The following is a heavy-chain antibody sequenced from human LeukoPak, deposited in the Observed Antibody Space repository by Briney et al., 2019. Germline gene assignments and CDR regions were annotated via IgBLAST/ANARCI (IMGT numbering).Heavy chain of an antibody. J-gene: IGHJ4*02. CDR1: GFSFSTYY. CDR3: VRENHGSFDY. D-gene: IGHD1-14*01. CDR2: ISSGSTYI. Sequence: GGSLRLSCAASGFSFSTYYVNWVRQAPGKGLEWVACISSGSTYIFHADSERGRFAVSRDNAKNSLYLQMNSLRADDTAVYYCVRENHGSFDYWGRGSLVTVSS. V-gene: IGHV3-21*01.